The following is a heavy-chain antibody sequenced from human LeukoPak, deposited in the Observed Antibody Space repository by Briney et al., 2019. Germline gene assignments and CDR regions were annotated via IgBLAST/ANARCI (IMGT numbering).Heavy chain of an antibody. V-gene: IGHV1-2*02. D-gene: IGHD2-15*01. J-gene: IGHJ4*02. CDR2: INPNTGGT. CDR3: ARRYCSGGSCYPDY. CDR1: GYTFTAYY. Sequence: GASVRVSCKASGYTFTAYYIQWVRQAPGQGLEWMGWINPNTGGTKTAQKFQGRVTMTRDSSITTAYMELGRLTSDDTAVYYCARRYCSGGSCYPDYWGQGTLVTVSS.